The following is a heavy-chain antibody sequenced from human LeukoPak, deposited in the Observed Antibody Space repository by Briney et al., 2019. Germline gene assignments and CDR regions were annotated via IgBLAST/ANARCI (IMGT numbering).Heavy chain of an antibody. CDR2: ISGYNGNT. J-gene: IGHJ4*02. CDR1: GFTFSNYG. V-gene: IGHV1-18*01. D-gene: IGHD3-9*01. CDR3: ARDPYDFLTGHYSGSGGDY. Sequence: ASVKVSCKASGFTFSNYGINWVRQAPGQGLEWMGWISGYNGNTKYAQKFQGRVTMTTDTSTSTAYTELRSLRSDDTAVYYCARDPYDFLTGHYSGSGGDYWGQGTLVTVFS.